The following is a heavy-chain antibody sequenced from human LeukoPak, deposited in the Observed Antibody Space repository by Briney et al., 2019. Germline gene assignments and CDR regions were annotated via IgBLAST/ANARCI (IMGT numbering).Heavy chain of an antibody. D-gene: IGHD6-19*01. CDR2: ISGSGGST. CDR3: AKEWVSGWYQGLKNYFDY. CDR1: GFTFSSYA. Sequence: GGSLRLSCAASGFTFSSYAMSWVRQAPGKRLEWVSAISGSGGSTYYADSVKGRFTISRDNSKNTLYLQMNSLRAEDTAVYYCAKEWVSGWYQGLKNYFDYWGQGTLVTVSS. V-gene: IGHV3-23*01. J-gene: IGHJ4*02.